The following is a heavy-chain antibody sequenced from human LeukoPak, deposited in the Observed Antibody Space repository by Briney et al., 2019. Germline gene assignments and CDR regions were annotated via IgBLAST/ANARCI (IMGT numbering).Heavy chain of an antibody. J-gene: IGHJ4*02. D-gene: IGHD7-27*01. CDR2: INGNSGDT. V-gene: IGHV1-2*02. CDR3: ARDFSWGPDC. CDR1: GFSLTGHF. Sequence: SVKVSCKASGFSLTGHFMHWLRQAPGQGLEWMGWINGNSGDTNYAQKFQDRVLMTRDTSINTVYMELSRLRTDDTATYYCARDFSWGPDCWGQGTLVTVSS.